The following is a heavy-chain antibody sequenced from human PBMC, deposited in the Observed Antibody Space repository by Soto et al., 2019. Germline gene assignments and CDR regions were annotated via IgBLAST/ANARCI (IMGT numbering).Heavy chain of an antibody. D-gene: IGHD2-2*01. CDR1: GGSISSGGYY. CDR3: ARDSAYCSSTSCYPGPIDY. J-gene: IGHJ4*02. V-gene: IGHV4-31*03. CDR2: IYYSGST. Sequence: QVQLQESGPGLVKPSQTLSLTCTVSGGSISSGGYYWSWIRQHPGKGLEWIGYIYYSGSTYYNPSLKSRVTISVGTSKNQFSLKLSSVTAADTAVYYCARDSAYCSSTSCYPGPIDYWGQGTLVTVSS.